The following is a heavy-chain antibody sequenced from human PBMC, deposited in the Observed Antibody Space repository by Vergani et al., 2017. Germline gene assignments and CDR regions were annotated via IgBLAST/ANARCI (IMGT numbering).Heavy chain of an antibody. V-gene: IGHV1-69*01. CDR1: GGTFSSYA. CDR3: ARVGTIFGVVTDYYYYMDV. Sequence: QVQLVQSGAEVKKPGSSVKVSCKASGGTFSSYAISWVRQAPGQGLEWMGGIIPIFGTENYAQKFQGRVTITADESTSTAYMELSSLRSDDTAVYYCARVGTIFGVVTDYYYYMDVWGKGTTVTVSS. J-gene: IGHJ6*03. D-gene: IGHD3-3*01. CDR2: IIPIFGTE.